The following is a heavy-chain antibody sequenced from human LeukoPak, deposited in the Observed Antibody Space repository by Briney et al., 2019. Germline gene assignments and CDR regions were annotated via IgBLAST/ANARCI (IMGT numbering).Heavy chain of an antibody. Sequence: PGGSLRLSCAASGFTFSIYSMSWVRQAPGKGLEWVSSISSSSSSICYADSVKGRFTISRDSAKNSLYLQMNSLRAEDTALYYCAREYYGSGTPLFDYWGQGTLVTVSS. J-gene: IGHJ4*02. CDR1: GFTFSIYS. CDR3: AREYYGSGTPLFDY. CDR2: ISSSSSSI. D-gene: IGHD3-10*01. V-gene: IGHV3-21*01.